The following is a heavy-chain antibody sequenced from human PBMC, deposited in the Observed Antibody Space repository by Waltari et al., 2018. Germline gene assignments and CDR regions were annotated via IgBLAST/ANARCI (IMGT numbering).Heavy chain of an antibody. J-gene: IGHJ6*02. CDR3: ATHPRAYYYYGMDV. CDR1: GFTFDAYA. V-gene: IGHV3-9*01. D-gene: IGHD3-10*01. CDR2: ISWNSGSI. Sequence: EVQLVESGGGLVQPGRSLRLSCAASGFTFDAYAMPWVRQAPGKGLGWVSGISWNSGSIGYADSVKGRFTISRENAKKSLYLQMNSLRAEDTAVYYCATHPRAYYYYGMDVWGQGTTVTVSS.